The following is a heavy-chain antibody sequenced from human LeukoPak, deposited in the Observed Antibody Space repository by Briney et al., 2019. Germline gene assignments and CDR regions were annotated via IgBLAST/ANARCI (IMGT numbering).Heavy chain of an antibody. V-gene: IGHV1-69*13. Sequence: GASVKVSCTASGGTFSSYAISWVRQAPGQGLEWMGGIIPIFGTANYAQKFQGRVTITADESTSTAYMELSSLRSEDTAVYYCARAPGVPAARNYYYYMDVWGKGTTVTVSS. J-gene: IGHJ6*03. D-gene: IGHD2-2*01. CDR2: IIPIFGTA. CDR3: ARAPGVPAARNYYYYMDV. CDR1: GGTFSSYA.